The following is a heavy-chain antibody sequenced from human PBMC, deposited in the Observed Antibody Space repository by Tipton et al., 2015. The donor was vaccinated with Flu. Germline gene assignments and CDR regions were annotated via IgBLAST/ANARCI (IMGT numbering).Heavy chain of an antibody. D-gene: IGHD3-16*01. V-gene: IGHV4-38-2*01. CDR3: ARNGGGYYHVGCPPGVFDY. J-gene: IGHJ4*02. CDR1: GYSIRSAYY. Sequence: TLSLTCSVSGYSIRSAYYWGWVRRPPGKGLEWIGTIYHSGTTYYNPSRKSRLTISVDTSQNHFSLTLSSVTAADTAVYYWARNGGGYYHVGCPPGVFDYWGQGILVTVSS. CDR2: IYHSGTT.